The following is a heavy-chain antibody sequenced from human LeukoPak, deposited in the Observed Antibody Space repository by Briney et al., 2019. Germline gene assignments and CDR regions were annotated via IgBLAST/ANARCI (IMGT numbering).Heavy chain of an antibody. V-gene: IGHV4-38-2*02. J-gene: IGHJ2*01. Sequence: SETLSLTCAVSGYSISSGYYWGWFRQPPGKGLEWIGSIYHSGSTYYNPSLKSRVTISVDTSKNQFSLKLSSVTAADTAVYYCAREATTVANFDLWGRGTLVTVSS. CDR1: GYSISSGYY. CDR2: IYHSGST. CDR3: AREATTVANFDL. D-gene: IGHD4-23*01.